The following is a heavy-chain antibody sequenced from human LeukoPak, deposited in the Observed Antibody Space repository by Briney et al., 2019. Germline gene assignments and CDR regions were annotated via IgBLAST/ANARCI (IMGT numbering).Heavy chain of an antibody. J-gene: IGHJ3*02. CDR1: GFTASSDN. CDR2: IYSGGSA. V-gene: IGHV3-66*01. CDR3: AGAYCSGGSGIDAFDT. Sequence: PGGSPRLSCAPSGFTASSDNMSGVRPAPGGGLEWGSVIYSGGSAYYADSAKGRFTISRDNSKNTPYLQMNSLRAEDTAVYYCAGAYCSGGSGIDAFDTWGPGTMVTVSS. D-gene: IGHD2-15*01.